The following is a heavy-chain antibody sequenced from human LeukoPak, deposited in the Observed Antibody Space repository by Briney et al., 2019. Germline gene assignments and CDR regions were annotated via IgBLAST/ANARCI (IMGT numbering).Heavy chain of an antibody. CDR3: ARAQRGSWYEGGAIDY. CDR1: GFTFNSYE. J-gene: IGHJ4*02. CDR2: ISSSGSTI. V-gene: IGHV3-48*03. Sequence: GGSLRLSCAASGFTFNSYEMNWVRQAPGKGLEWVSYISSSGSTIYYADSVKGRFTISRDNAKNSLYLQMNSLRAEDTAVYYCARAQRGSWYEGGAIDYWGQGTLVTVSS. D-gene: IGHD6-13*01.